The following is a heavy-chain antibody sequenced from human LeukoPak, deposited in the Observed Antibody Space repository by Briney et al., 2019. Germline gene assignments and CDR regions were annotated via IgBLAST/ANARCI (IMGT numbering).Heavy chain of an antibody. J-gene: IGHJ5*02. D-gene: IGHD3-3*01. CDR1: GYSFTAHH. Sequence: ASVKVSCKASGYSFTAHHLHWVRQAPAQGLEWMGIINPGNGATTYAQKLQGRVTMTTDMSTNTAYMQLNSLSGEDTAVYYCARAAAGRIGTDVWSAHLVDPWGQGTLVTVSS. CDR2: INPGNGAT. V-gene: IGHV1-46*04. CDR3: ARAAAGRIGTDVWSAHLVDP.